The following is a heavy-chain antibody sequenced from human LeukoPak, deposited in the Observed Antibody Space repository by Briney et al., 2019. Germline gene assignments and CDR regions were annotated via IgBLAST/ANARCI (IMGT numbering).Heavy chain of an antibody. Sequence: ASVKVSCKASGYTFTSYDINWVRQATGQGLEWMGWMNPNSGNTGYAQKFQGRVTMTRNTSISTAYMELSSLRSEDTAVYYCARDVLLWFGESYWGRGTLVTVSS. V-gene: IGHV1-8*01. J-gene: IGHJ4*02. CDR3: ARDVLLWFGESY. CDR1: GYTFTSYD. CDR2: MNPNSGNT. D-gene: IGHD3-10*01.